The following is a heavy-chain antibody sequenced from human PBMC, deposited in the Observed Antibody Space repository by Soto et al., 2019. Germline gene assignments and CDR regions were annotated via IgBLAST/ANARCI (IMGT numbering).Heavy chain of an antibody. V-gene: IGHV1-46*03. CDR1: GYTFASYY. D-gene: IGHD1-1*01. CDR2: INSSGGST. Sequence: ASVKVSCKASGYTFASYYIHWVRQAPGQGLERMGIINSSGGSTSYPQKFQGRVTMTTYTSTSTVYMELSSLRSEDTVVYYCGRVGMGNDWLHYWGQGTLVTVSS. CDR3: GRVGMGNDWLHY. J-gene: IGHJ4*02.